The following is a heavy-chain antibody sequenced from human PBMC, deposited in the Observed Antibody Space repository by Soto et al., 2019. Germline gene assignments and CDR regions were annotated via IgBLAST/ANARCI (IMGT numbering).Heavy chain of an antibody. CDR3: ARDPSSITGTTASEDFQH. CDR2: IIPILGIT. Sequence: QAQLMQSGAEVKKPGSSVKVSCKASGGTFSGYAISWVRQAPGQGLEWMGGIIPILGITNYAQKFQGRITIAADETPGTAYLDLRSLRCEDTAVYYCARDPSSITGTTASEDFQHWGQGTLVSVSS. V-gene: IGHV1-69*01. D-gene: IGHD1-20*01. J-gene: IGHJ1*01. CDR1: GGTFSGYA.